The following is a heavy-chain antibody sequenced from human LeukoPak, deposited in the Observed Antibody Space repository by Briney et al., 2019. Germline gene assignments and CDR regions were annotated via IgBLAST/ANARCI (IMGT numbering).Heavy chain of an antibody. V-gene: IGHV3-7*01. CDR2: IREDGNEK. Sequence: GGSLRLSCAASGFSFSQYWMSWVRQAPGKGLEWVANIREDGNEKHYVDSVRGRFTISRDNAKNSLCLQMNSLRAEDTAVYYCARGAMVRGVSVYWGQGTLVTVSS. D-gene: IGHD3-10*01. CDR1: GFSFSQYW. CDR3: ARGAMVRGVSVY. J-gene: IGHJ4*02.